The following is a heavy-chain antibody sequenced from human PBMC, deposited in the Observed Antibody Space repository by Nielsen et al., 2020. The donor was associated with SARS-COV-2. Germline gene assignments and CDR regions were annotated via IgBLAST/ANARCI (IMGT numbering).Heavy chain of an antibody. Sequence: GGSLRLSCAASGFTFSDYYMSWIRQAPGKGLEWVSYISSSSSYTNYADSVKGRFTISRDNAKNSLYLQMNSLRAEDTAVYYCARGRNVDTAMATALDYWGQGTLVTVSS. V-gene: IGHV3-11*06. CDR2: ISSSSSYT. J-gene: IGHJ4*02. CDR1: GFTFSDYY. CDR3: ARGRNVDTAMATALDY. D-gene: IGHD5-18*01.